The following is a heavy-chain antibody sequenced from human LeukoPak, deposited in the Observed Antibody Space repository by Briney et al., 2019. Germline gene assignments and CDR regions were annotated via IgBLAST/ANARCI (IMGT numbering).Heavy chain of an antibody. CDR2: ISSSGST. D-gene: IGHD3-22*01. J-gene: IGHJ3*02. CDR3: ARGPYSYDSSGAFDI. Sequence: PSETLSLTCTVSGDSISSGDYYWRWIRQPAGKGLEWIGRISSSGSTNYNPSLKSRVTISVDTSKNQFSLKLSSVTAADTAVYFCARGPYSYDSSGAFDIWGQGAMVTVSS. V-gene: IGHV4-61*02. CDR1: GDSISSGDYY.